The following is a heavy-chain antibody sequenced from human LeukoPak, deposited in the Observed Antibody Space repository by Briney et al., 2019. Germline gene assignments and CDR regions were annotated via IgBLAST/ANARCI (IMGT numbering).Heavy chain of an antibody. D-gene: IGHD2-15*01. CDR2: IWYDGSNK. J-gene: IGHJ4*02. CDR1: GFTFSSYG. Sequence: GRSLRLSCAASGFTFSSYGMHWVRQAPGKGLEWVAIIWYDGSNKYYADSVKGRFTISRDNSKNTLYLQMNSLRVEDTAVYYCARGDIVVVVAATDFDYWGQGTLVTVSS. V-gene: IGHV3-33*01. CDR3: ARGDIVVVVAATDFDY.